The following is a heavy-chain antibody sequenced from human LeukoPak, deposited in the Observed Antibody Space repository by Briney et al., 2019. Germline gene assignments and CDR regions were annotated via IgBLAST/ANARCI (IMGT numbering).Heavy chain of an antibody. CDR2: ISWNSASV. J-gene: IGHJ4*02. Sequence: PGRSLRLSCEASGFTFDDYGMLWVRQAPGKGLEWVSTISWNSASVGYVDSVKGRFTISRDNAKKTLYLQMNSLRPEDTALYYCAKDYGYSSSWYDYWGQGTLVTVSS. CDR1: GFTFDDYG. CDR3: AKDYGYSSSWYDY. V-gene: IGHV3-9*01. D-gene: IGHD6-13*01.